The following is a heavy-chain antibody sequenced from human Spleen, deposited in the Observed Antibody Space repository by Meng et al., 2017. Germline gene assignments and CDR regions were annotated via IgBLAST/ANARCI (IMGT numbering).Heavy chain of an antibody. CDR3: ARESPLYYYDSSGYSQDAFDI. CDR1: GFPFWNSA. V-gene: IGHV3-48*03. J-gene: IGHJ3*02. Sequence: GESLKISCAVSGFPFWNSAFCWVRQAPGKGLEWVSYISSSGSTIYYADSVKGRFTISRDNAKNSLYLQMNSLRAEDTAVYYCARESPLYYYDSSGYSQDAFDIWGQGTMVTVSS. D-gene: IGHD3-22*01. CDR2: ISSSGSTI.